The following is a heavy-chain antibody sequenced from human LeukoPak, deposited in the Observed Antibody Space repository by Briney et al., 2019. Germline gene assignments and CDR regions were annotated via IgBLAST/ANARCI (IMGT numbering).Heavy chain of an antibody. CDR3: ARDLGYSSGWYDY. J-gene: IGHJ4*02. Sequence: GGSLRLSCAASGFTFSSYSMNWVRQAPGKGLEWVSSISSSSSCIYYADSVKGRFTISRDNAKNSLYLQMNSLRAEDTAVYYCARDLGYSSGWYDYWGQGTLVTVSS. V-gene: IGHV3-21*01. CDR2: ISSSSSCI. CDR1: GFTFSSYS. D-gene: IGHD6-19*01.